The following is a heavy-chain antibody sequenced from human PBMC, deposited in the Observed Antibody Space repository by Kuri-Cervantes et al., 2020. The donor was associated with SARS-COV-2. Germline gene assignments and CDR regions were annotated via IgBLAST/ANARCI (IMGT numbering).Heavy chain of an antibody. D-gene: IGHD6-6*01. V-gene: IGHV1-2*02. CDR1: GYTFTGYY. CDR2: FNPNSGGT. Sequence: ASVKVSCKASGYTFTGYYMHWVRQAPGQGLEWMGWFNPNSGGTNYAQKFQGRVTMTRDTSISTAYMELSRLRSDDTAVYYCARDLGSSSQDDYWGQGTLVTVSS. CDR3: ARDLGSSSQDDY. J-gene: IGHJ4*02.